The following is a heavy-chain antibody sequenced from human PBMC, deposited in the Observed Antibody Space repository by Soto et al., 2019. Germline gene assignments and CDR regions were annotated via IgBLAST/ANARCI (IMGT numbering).Heavy chain of an antibody. J-gene: IGHJ5*02. Sequence: QVQLQQWGAGLLKPSETLSLTCAVYGGSFSGYYWRWIRPPPGKGLEWIGEINHSGSTNYNPSLKSRVTISVDTSKNQLSLKLSSVTAADTAVYYCARGRRNTIIVVVITTFNWFDPWGQGTLVTVSS. CDR2: INHSGST. D-gene: IGHD3-22*01. CDR1: GGSFSGYY. CDR3: ARGRRNTIIVVVITTFNWFDP. V-gene: IGHV4-34*01.